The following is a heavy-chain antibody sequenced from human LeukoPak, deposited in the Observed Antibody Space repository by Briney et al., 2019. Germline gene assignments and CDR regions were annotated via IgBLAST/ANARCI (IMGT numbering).Heavy chain of an antibody. V-gene: IGHV1-69*13. CDR2: IIPIFGTT. CDR1: GGTFSSYA. Sequence: SVKVSCKASGGTFSSYAISWVRQAPGQGLEWMGGIIPIFGTTSHAQKFQGRVTITADESMSTAYMELSNLRSEDTAVYYCARDNSVEDTAWWFDPWGQGTLVTVSS. D-gene: IGHD4-23*01. CDR3: ARDNSVEDTAWWFDP. J-gene: IGHJ5*02.